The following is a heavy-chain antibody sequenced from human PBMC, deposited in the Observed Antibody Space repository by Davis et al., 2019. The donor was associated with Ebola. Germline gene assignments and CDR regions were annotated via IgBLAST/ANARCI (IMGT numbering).Heavy chain of an antibody. Sequence: PGGSLRLSCAASGFTFSSYAMHWVRQAPGKGLEWVAVISYDGSNKYYADSVKGRFTISRDNSKNTLYLQMNSLRAEDTAVYYCASHYYMDVWGKGTAVTVSS. V-gene: IGHV3-30-3*01. CDR2: ISYDGSNK. J-gene: IGHJ6*03. CDR3: ASHYYMDV. CDR1: GFTFSSYA.